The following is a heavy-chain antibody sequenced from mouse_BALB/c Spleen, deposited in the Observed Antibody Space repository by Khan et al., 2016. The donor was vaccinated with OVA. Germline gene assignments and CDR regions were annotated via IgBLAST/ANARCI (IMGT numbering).Heavy chain of an antibody. Sequence: VQLQQSGADLAKPGASVKMSCKASGYTFTTYWMHWIKQRPGQGLEWIGYINPTSGYTDYNEKFKDRATLSADKSSSTAYMQLTSLTSEDSAVYYCTRERIDYWGQGTTLTVSS. V-gene: IGHV1-7*01. J-gene: IGHJ2*01. CDR2: INPTSGYT. CDR1: GYTFTTYW. CDR3: TRERIDY.